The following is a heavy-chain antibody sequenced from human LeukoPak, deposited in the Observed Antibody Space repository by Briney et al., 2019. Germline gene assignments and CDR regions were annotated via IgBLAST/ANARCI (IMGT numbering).Heavy chain of an antibody. V-gene: IGHV1-8*01. D-gene: IGHD2/OR15-2a*01. CDR2: MNPNSGNT. J-gene: IGHJ6*02. CDR1: GYTFTSYD. CDR3: ARVKNVFGAAPYYYYGMDV. Sequence: ASVKVSCKASGYTFTSYDINWVRQATGQGLECMGWMNPNSGNTGYAQKFQGRVTMTRNTSISTAYMELSSLRSEDTAVYYCARVKNVFGAAPYYYYGMDVWGQGTTVTVSS.